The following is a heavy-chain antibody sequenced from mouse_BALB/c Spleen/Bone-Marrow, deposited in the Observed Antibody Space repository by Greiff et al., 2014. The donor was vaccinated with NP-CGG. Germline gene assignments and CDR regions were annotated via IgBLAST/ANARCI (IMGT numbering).Heavy chain of an antibody. V-gene: IGHV1S81*02. J-gene: IGHJ3*01. CDR2: INPSNGRT. CDR3: ARGYFAY. D-gene: IGHD2-14*01. CDR1: GYTFTSYW. Sequence: VKLMESGAELVKPGASVKLSCKASGYTFTSYWMHWVKQRPGQGLEWIGEINPSNGRTNYNEKFKSKATLTVDKSSSTAYMQLSSLTSEDSAVYYCARGYFAYRGQGTLVTVSA.